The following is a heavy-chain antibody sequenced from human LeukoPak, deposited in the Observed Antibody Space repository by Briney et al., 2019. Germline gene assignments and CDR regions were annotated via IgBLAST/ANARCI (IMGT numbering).Heavy chain of an antibody. D-gene: IGHD1-26*01. Sequence: GGSLRLSCAASGFTFSNAWMSWVRQAPGKGLEWVGRIKSKTDGGTTDYAAPVKGRFTISRDDSKNTLYLQMNSLRAEDTAVYYCASQYSGSYLLDYWGQGTLVTVSS. J-gene: IGHJ4*02. CDR3: ASQYSGSYLLDY. V-gene: IGHV3-15*01. CDR2: IKSKTDGGTT. CDR1: GFTFSNAW.